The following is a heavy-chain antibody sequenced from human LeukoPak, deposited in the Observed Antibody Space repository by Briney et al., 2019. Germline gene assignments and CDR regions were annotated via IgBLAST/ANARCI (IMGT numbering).Heavy chain of an antibody. CDR3: ASAPTYYYGSGLAGFDP. J-gene: IGHJ5*02. CDR2: IYYSGST. D-gene: IGHD3-10*01. Sequence: SETLSLTCTVSGGSISSGDYYWSWIRRPPGKGLEWIGYIYYSGSTYYNPSLKSRVTISVDTSKNQFSLKLSSVTAADTAVYYCASAPTYYYGSGLAGFDPWGQGTLVTVSS. V-gene: IGHV4-30-4*01. CDR1: GGSISSGDYY.